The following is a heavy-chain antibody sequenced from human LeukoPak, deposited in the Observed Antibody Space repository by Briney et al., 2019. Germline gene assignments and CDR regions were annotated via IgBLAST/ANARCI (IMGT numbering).Heavy chain of an antibody. CDR1: GYTFTSYG. CDR3: ARGYLSYTYGSYFDY. D-gene: IGHD5-18*01. J-gene: IGHJ4*02. CDR2: ISAYSGDT. Sequence: ASVKVSCKASGYTFTSYGISWLRQAPGQGLEWMGWISAYSGDTDSAQNFQGRVTMTTDTSTTTAYMELRSLRSDDTAVYYCARGYLSYTYGSYFDYWGQGTLVTVSS. V-gene: IGHV1-18*01.